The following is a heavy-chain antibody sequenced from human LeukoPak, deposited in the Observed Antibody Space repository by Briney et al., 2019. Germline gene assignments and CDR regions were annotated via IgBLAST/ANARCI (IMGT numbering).Heavy chain of an antibody. CDR1: GFTFSSYA. Sequence: PGGSLRLSCAASGFTFSSYAMHWFRQAPGKGLEYVSAISSNGGSTYYANSVKGRFTISRDNSKNTLYLQMGSLRAEDMAVYYCARVSEWLVLDYWGQGTLVTVSS. D-gene: IGHD6-19*01. J-gene: IGHJ4*02. CDR2: ISSNGGST. CDR3: ARVSEWLVLDY. V-gene: IGHV3-64*01.